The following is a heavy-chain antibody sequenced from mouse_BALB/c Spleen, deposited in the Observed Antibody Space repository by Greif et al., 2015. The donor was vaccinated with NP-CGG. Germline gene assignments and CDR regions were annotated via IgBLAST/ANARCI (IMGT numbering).Heavy chain of an antibody. D-gene: IGHD4-1*01. CDR3: ARDLTGYFDY. J-gene: IGHJ2*01. V-gene: IGHV1S56*01. CDR1: GYTFTSYY. CDR2: IYPGNVNT. Sequence: QVQLKESGPELVKPGASVRISCKASGYTFTSYYIHWVKQRPGQGLEWIGWIYPGNVNTKYNEKFKGKATLTADKSSSTAYMQLSSLTSEDSAVYFCARDLTGYFDYWGQGTTLTVSS.